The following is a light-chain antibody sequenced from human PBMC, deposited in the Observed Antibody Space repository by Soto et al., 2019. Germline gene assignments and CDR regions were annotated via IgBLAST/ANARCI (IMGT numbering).Light chain of an antibody. V-gene: IGKV1-9*01. CDR3: HQLNSYPYT. CDR2: AAS. J-gene: IGKJ2*01. Sequence: DIQLTQSPSFLSASVADRVTITCRASQGISSYLAWYQQKPGKAPKLLIYAASTLLSGAPSRFSGSGSGTEFTLTISSLQPEDFATYYCHQLNSYPYTFGQGTKLEI. CDR1: QGISSY.